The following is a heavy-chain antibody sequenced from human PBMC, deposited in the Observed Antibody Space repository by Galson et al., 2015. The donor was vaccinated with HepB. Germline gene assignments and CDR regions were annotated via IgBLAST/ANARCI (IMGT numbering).Heavy chain of an antibody. CDR3: ARINQFYGSGSYGAFDI. J-gene: IGHJ3*02. CDR1: GFSLSTSGMC. V-gene: IGHV2-70*01. D-gene: IGHD3-10*01. Sequence: PALVKPTQTLTLTCTFSGFSLSTSGMCVSWIRQPPGKALEWLALIDWDDDKYYSTSLKTRLTISKDTSKNQVVLTMTNMDPVDTATYYCARINQFYGSGSYGAFDIWGQGTMVTVSS. CDR2: IDWDDDK.